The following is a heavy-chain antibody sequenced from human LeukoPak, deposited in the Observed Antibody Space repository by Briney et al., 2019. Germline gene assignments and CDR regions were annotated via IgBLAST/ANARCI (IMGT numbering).Heavy chain of an antibody. D-gene: IGHD6-6*01. V-gene: IGHV3-48*03. CDR3: ARLGRLRSSLAFYI. CDR1: GFTFSSYE. J-gene: IGHJ3*02. CDR2: ISSSGSTI. Sequence: PGGSLRLSCAASGFTFSSYEMNWVRQAPGKGLEWVSYISSSGSTIYYADSVKGRFTISRDNAKNSLYLQMNSLRAEDTAVYYCARLGRLRSSLAFYIWGQGTMVTVSS.